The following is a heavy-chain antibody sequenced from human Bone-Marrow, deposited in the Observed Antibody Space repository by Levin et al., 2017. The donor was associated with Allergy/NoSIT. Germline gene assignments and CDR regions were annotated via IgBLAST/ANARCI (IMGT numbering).Heavy chain of an antibody. CDR3: ATDGVAISGVGPYRPFDM. J-gene: IGHJ3*02. CDR2: LKSKTERSTA. D-gene: IGHD3-3*01. Sequence: KAGESLKISCEASGFSFSKAWMSWVRQAPGKGLEWIGRLKSKTERSTADYAAPVEGRFTISRDDSKNTVFLQMNSLKTEDTAFYYCATDGVAISGVGPYRPFDMWGQGTMVTVSS. CDR1: GFSFSKAW. V-gene: IGHV3-15*01.